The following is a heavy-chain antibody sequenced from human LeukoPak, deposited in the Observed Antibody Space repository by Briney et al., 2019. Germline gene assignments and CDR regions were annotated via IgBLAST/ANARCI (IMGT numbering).Heavy chain of an antibody. Sequence: SETLSLTCTVSGGSISSGSYYWSWVRQPAGKGLEWIGRIYTSGSTSYNPSLKSRVTISVDTSKNQFSLKLSSVTAADTAVYYCARGFPDGDYDKGSLYDYWGQGTLVTVSS. V-gene: IGHV4-61*02. D-gene: IGHD4-17*01. J-gene: IGHJ4*02. CDR3: ARGFPDGDYDKGSLYDY. CDR2: IYTSGST. CDR1: GGSISSGSYY.